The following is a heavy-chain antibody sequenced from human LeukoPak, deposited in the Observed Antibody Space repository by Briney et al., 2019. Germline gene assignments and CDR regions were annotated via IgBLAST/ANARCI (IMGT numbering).Heavy chain of an antibody. CDR2: ISSSSSSI. V-gene: IGHV3-48*01. J-gene: IGHJ6*02. CDR3: ARCSGYGMDV. Sequence: PGGSLRLSCVASGFTFSISSTSWVRQAPGKGLEWVSYISSSSSSIYDADSVRGRFTISRDNSKNTLYLQMNSLRAEDTAVYYCARCSGYGMDVWGQGTAVTVSS. D-gene: IGHD3-10*02. CDR1: GFTFSISS.